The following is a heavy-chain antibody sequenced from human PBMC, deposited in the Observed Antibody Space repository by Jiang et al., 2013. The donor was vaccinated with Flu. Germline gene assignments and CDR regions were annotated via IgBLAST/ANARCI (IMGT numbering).Heavy chain of an antibody. CDR3: ARGLPVTIFDAFDI. CDR2: INHSGST. Sequence: YYWSWIRQPPGKGLEWIGEINHSGSTNYNPSLKSRVTISVDTSKNQFSLKLSSVTAADTAVYYCARGLPVTIFDAFDIWGQGTMVTVSS. V-gene: IGHV4-34*01. CDR1: YY. D-gene: IGHD3-3*01. J-gene: IGHJ3*02.